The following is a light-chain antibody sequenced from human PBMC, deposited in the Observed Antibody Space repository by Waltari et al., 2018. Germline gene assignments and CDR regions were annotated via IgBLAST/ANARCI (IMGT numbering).Light chain of an antibody. V-gene: IGLV3-21*02. CDR2: DDA. J-gene: IGLJ2*01. Sequence: SYVLTQSPSVSVAPGQTARITCGGNNIGSKSVHWYQQKPGQAPVLVVYDDADRPSGIPDRFSGSNSGNTPTLTISRVEAGDEADYYCQVWDSSREGVVFGGGTKLTVL. CDR1: NIGSKS. CDR3: QVWDSSREGVV.